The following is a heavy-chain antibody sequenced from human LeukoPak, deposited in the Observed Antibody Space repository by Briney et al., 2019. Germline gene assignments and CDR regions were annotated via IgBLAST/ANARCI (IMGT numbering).Heavy chain of an antibody. V-gene: IGHV1-46*01. J-gene: IGHJ4*02. CDR1: GYTFTSYY. CDR3: ARDPLAGYYSSTLFDY. CDR2: INPSGGST. Sequence: ASVKVSCKASGYTFTSYYMHWVRQAPGQGLEWMGIINPSGGSTSYAQKFQGRVTMTRDTSTSTVYMELSSLRSEDTAVYYCARDPLAGYYSSTLFDYWGQGTLVTVSS. D-gene: IGHD3-3*01.